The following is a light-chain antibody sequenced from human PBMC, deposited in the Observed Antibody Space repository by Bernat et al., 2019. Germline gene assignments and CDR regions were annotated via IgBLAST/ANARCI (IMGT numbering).Light chain of an antibody. CDR1: QSVSSNY. Sequence: EIVLTQSPGTLSLSPGERATLSCRASQSVSSNYLSWYQQKPGQAPRLLIYGASSRATGIPDRFSGSGSGTDFTLNISRLEPEDFAVYYCQQHGSSPFTFGPGTKVDIQ. CDR2: GAS. J-gene: IGKJ3*01. V-gene: IGKV3-20*01. CDR3: QQHGSSPFT.